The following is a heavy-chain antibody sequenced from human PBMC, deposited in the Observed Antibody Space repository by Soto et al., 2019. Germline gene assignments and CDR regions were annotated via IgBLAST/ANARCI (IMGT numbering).Heavy chain of an antibody. CDR2: IYHTVNT. V-gene: IGHV4-59*11. Sequence: SETLSLTCSVSGVSIGSHFWSWIRQAPGKGPELVGYIYHTVNTNYNPSLKSRVTISVDTSKNQFSLKLSSVTAADTAVYYCARRRMSTNVFDYWGQGTLVTVSS. CDR1: GVSIGSHF. D-gene: IGHD2-8*01. J-gene: IGHJ4*02. CDR3: ARRRMSTNVFDY.